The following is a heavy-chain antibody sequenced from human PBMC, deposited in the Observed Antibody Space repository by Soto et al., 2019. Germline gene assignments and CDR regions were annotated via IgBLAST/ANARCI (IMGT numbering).Heavy chain of an antibody. V-gene: IGHV3-66*01. Sequence: EVQVVESGGGLVQPGGSLRLSCAASGFTVSRDYMNWVRQAPGKGLEWVSVIYSGGSTYYADSVKGRFTISRDNSKNTLYLQMNSLIAEDTAVYYCAGDPGDRNGMIVWGQGTTVTVSS. CDR1: GFTVSRDY. J-gene: IGHJ6*02. CDR2: IYSGGST. D-gene: IGHD1-26*01. CDR3: AGDPGDRNGMIV.